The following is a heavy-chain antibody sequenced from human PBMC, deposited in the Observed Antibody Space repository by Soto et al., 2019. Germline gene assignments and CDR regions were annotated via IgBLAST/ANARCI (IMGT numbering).Heavy chain of an antibody. J-gene: IGHJ3*01. CDR2: IKGDGTKE. D-gene: IGHD2-21*01. CDR3: ARDLSPSCGAVWCDALDL. V-gene: IGHV3-7*04. Sequence: EVQLVESGGGMVQPGRSLRLSCVGSGFTFKSDCMTWVRQAPGKGLEWVANIKGDGTKENYVDSVKGRFTISRDNAKNSLYLQMNSLRVEDTAVYYCARDLSPSCGAVWCDALDLWGQGTVVSVSS. CDR1: GFTFKSDC.